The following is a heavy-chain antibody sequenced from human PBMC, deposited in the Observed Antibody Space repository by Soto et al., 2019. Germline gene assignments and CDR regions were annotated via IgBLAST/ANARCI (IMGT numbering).Heavy chain of an antibody. CDR3: ARWGAGQLDHYFDY. Sequence: QVQLQESGPGLVKPSETLSLTCTVSGGSISSYYWSWIRQPPGKGLEWIGYIYYSGSTNYNPSLKSRVTISVDTSKNQFSLKLSSVTAADTAVYYCARWGAGQLDHYFDYWGQGTLVTVSS. CDR2: IYYSGST. D-gene: IGHD3-16*01. V-gene: IGHV4-59*01. J-gene: IGHJ4*02. CDR1: GGSISSYY.